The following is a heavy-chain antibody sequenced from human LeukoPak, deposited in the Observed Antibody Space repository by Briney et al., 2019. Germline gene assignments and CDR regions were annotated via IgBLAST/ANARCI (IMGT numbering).Heavy chain of an antibody. Sequence: GGSLRLSCAASGFTFTSSWMSWVRQAPGKGLEWVANINEPGTEQFYADSVKGRFTLSRDNAKNSLYLQMNSLRAEDTAVYYCARGDAYRIRYYYYYMDVWGKGATVTVSS. J-gene: IGHJ6*03. CDR1: GFTFTSSW. CDR3: ARGDAYRIRYYYYYMDV. D-gene: IGHD3-16*02. V-gene: IGHV3-7*01. CDR2: INEPGTEQ.